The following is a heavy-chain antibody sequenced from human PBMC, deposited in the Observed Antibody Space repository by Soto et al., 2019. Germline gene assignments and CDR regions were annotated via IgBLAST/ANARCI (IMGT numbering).Heavy chain of an antibody. J-gene: IGHJ6*02. Sequence: ASVKVSCKASGGTFSSYAISWVRQAPGQGLEWMGGIIPIFGTANYAQKFQGRVTITADESTSTAYMELSSLRSEDTAVYYCARDHGYCSSTSCYMDYYYGMDVWGQGTTVTVSS. CDR3: ARDHGYCSSTSCYMDYYYGMDV. V-gene: IGHV1-69*13. D-gene: IGHD2-2*02. CDR2: IIPIFGTA. CDR1: GGTFSSYA.